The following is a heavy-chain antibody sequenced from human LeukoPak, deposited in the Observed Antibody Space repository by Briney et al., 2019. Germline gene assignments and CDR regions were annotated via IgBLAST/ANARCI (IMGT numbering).Heavy chain of an antibody. CDR3: ASREPSNYYDSSGYYYSPSLDY. J-gene: IGHJ4*02. V-gene: IGHV3-23*01. D-gene: IGHD3-22*01. CDR2: ISGRGGRT. Sequence: PGGSLRLSCAASGFTFSSYAMSWVRQAPGKGLEWVSAISGRGGRTYYADSVKGRFNISRDNSKNTLYFQMNSLRAEDTAVYDCASREPSNYYDSSGYYYSPSLDYWGQGTLVTVSS. CDR1: GFTFSSYA.